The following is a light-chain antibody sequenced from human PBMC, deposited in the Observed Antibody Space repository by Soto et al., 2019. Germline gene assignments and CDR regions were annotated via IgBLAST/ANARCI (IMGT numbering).Light chain of an antibody. V-gene: IGKV1-27*01. CDR2: AAS. Sequence: DIQMTQSPSSLSASVGDRVTITCRASQGIDNYLAWYQQKLGRVPKLLIYAASTLQSGVPSRFSGSGSGTDFTLTISSLQPEHVATYYCQKYNNALHTFGPGTKVDIK. J-gene: IGKJ3*01. CDR1: QGIDNY. CDR3: QKYNNALHT.